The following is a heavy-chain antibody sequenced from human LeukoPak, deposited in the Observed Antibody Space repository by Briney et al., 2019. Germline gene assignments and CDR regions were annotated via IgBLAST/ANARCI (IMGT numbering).Heavy chain of an antibody. J-gene: IGHJ4*02. V-gene: IGHV1-24*01. CDR1: GYTLTELS. D-gene: IGHD6-19*01. Sequence: VASVKVSCKVSGYTLTELSMHWVRQAPGKGLEWMGGFDPEDGETIYAQKFQGRVTMTEDTSTDTAYMELSSLRSEDTAVYYCATVIAVAGSIDYWGREPWSPSPQ. CDR3: ATVIAVAGSIDY. CDR2: FDPEDGET.